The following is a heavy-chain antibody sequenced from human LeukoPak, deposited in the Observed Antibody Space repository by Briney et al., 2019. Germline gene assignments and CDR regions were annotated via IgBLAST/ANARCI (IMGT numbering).Heavy chain of an antibody. J-gene: IGHJ5*02. V-gene: IGHV1-2*02. CDR3: ARDQEGIAVPGTKGRAFDP. D-gene: IGHD6-19*01. Sequence: ASVKVSCKASGYTFTGYYIHWVRPAPERGLEWMGWINLNSGGTNYAQKYQGRVTMTRHTSISTAYMERSSLRSDDTAVYYFARDQEGIAVPGTKGRAFDPGGEGTLVTVSS. CDR1: GYTFTGYY. CDR2: INLNSGGT.